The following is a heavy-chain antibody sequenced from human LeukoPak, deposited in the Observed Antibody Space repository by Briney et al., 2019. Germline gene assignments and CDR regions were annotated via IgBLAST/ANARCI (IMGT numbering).Heavy chain of an antibody. CDR1: GFTFSSYS. D-gene: IGHD1-26*01. V-gene: IGHV3-23*01. CDR2: ISGSGGST. Sequence: PGGSLRLSCAASGFTFSSYSMNWVRQAPGKGLEWVSAISGSGGSTYYADSAKGRFTISRDNSKNTLYLQMNSLRAEDTAVYYCAKDSEWENYWGQGTLVTVSS. CDR3: AKDSEWENY. J-gene: IGHJ4*02.